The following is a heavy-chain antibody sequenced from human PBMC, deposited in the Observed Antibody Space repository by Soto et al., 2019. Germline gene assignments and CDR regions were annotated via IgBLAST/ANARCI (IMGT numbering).Heavy chain of an antibody. CDR1: GGSINSRYW. D-gene: IGHD3-10*01. CDR2: IYHSGST. CDR3: ARAPRGNYGYPSYIDS. V-gene: IGHV4-4*02. Sequence: PSETLSLTCAVSGGSINSRYWWSWVRQSPGKGLEWIGEIYHSGSTNYNPSLKSRVTISVDTSKNQFSLKLSSVTAADTAVYYCARAPRGNYGYPSYIDSCGQGTLVTVSS. J-gene: IGHJ4*02.